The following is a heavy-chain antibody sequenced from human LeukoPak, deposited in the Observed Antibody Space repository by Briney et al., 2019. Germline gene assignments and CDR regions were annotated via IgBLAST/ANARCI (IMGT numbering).Heavy chain of an antibody. CDR3: ASLKGWLRSYYFDY. V-gene: IGHV4-38-2*02. D-gene: IGHD5-12*01. J-gene: IGHJ4*02. Sequence: SETLSLTCTVSGYSISSGYYWGWIRQPPGKGLEWIGSIYHSGSTYYNPSLKSRVTISVDTSKNQFSLKLSSVTAADTAVYYCASLKGWLRSYYFDYWGQGTLVTVSS. CDR1: GYSISSGYY. CDR2: IYHSGST.